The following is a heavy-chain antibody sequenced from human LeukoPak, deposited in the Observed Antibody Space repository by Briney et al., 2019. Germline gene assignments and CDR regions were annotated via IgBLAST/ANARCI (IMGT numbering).Heavy chain of an antibody. V-gene: IGHV4-39*07. CDR1: GASISSTTYY. D-gene: IGHD3-10*01. CDR2: IYYSGST. CDR3: ARTTTVRGTYYMDV. Sequence: SETLSLTCTVSGASISSTTYYWGWIRQPPRKGLEWIASIYYSGSTYYNPSLKSRVTISVDTSKNQFSLKLSSVTAADTAVYYCARTTTVRGTYYMDVWGKGTTVTISS. J-gene: IGHJ6*03.